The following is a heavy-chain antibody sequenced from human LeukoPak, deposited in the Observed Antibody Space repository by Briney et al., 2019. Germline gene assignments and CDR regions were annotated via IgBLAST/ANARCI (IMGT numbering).Heavy chain of an antibody. V-gene: IGHV1-18*01. D-gene: IGHD3-22*01. CDR3: AREGDSSGYYMSPVYYFDY. J-gene: IGHJ4*02. CDR2: ISAYNGNT. Sequence: ASVKVSSKASGYTFTSYGISWVRQAPGQGLEWMGWISAYNGNTNYAQKLQGRVTMTTDTSTSTAYMELRRLRSDDTAVYYCAREGDSSGYYMSPVYYFDYWGQGTLVTVSS. CDR1: GYTFTSYG.